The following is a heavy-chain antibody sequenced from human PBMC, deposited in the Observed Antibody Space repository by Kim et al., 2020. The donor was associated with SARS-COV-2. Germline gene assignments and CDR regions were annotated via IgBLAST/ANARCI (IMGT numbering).Heavy chain of an antibody. V-gene: IGHV3-53*01. J-gene: IGHJ6*02. Sequence: GGSLRLSCAASGFTVSSNYMSWVRQAPGKGLEWVSVIYSGGSTYYADSVKGRFTISRDNSKNTLYLQMNSLRAEDTAVYYCFSRAAKILGYGMDVWGQGTTVTVSS. CDR3: FSRAAKILGYGMDV. D-gene: IGHD5-18*01. CDR1: GFTVSSNY. CDR2: IYSGGST.